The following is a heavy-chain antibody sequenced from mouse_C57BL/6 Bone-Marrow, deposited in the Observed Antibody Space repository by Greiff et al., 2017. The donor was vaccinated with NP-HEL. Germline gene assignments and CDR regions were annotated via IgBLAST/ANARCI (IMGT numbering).Heavy chain of an antibody. CDR1: GFNIKDDY. CDR2: IDPENGDT. V-gene: IGHV14-4*01. CDR3: TTLNWDPYAMDY. Sequence: EVQLQQSGAELVRPGASVKLSCTASGFNIKDDYMHWVKQRPEQGLEWIGWIDPENGDTEYASKFQGKATITADTSSNTAYLQLSSLTSEDTAVYYCTTLNWDPYAMDYWGQGTSVTVSS. J-gene: IGHJ4*01. D-gene: IGHD4-1*01.